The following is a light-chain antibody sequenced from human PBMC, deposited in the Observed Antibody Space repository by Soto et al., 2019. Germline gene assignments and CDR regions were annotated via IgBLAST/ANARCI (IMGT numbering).Light chain of an antibody. CDR1: SSDVGAHDY. Sequence: QSVLTQPPSASGSPGQSVTISCTGTSSDVGAHDYVSWYQHHPGKAPKVMIYEVTKRPSGVPDRFSGSKSGNTASLTVSGLQADDEADYYCSSYAGRNNLLFGGGTKLTVL. V-gene: IGLV2-8*01. J-gene: IGLJ2*01. CDR3: SSYAGRNNLL. CDR2: EVT.